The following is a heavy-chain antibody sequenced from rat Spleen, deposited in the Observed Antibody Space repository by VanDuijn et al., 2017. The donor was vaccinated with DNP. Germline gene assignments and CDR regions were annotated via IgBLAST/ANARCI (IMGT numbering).Heavy chain of an antibody. CDR3: TSHYVYYGLFG. D-gene: IGHD1-6*01. J-gene: IGHJ2*01. Sequence: EVQLVESGGGLVQPGRSLKLSCAASGLTFSNYAMAWVRQAPTKGLEWVASITNSGSDTKYRDSVQGRFTISRDNAKSSLYLQMNSLKSEDTATYYCTSHYVYYGLFGWGQGVMVTVSS. CDR2: ITNSGSDT. V-gene: IGHV5S23*01. CDR1: GLTFSNYA.